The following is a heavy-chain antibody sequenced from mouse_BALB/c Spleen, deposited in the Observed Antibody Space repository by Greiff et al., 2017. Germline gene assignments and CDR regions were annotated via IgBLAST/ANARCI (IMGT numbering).Heavy chain of an antibody. CDR3: ARALYGNYYFDY. D-gene: IGHD2-1*01. Sequence: EVQLVESGPGLVKPSQSLSLTCSVTGYSITSGYYWNWIRQFPGNKLEWMGYISYDGSNNYNPSLKNRISITRDTSKNQFFLKLNSVTTEDTATYYCARALYGNYYFDYWGQGTTLTVSS. J-gene: IGHJ2*01. CDR2: ISYDGSN. V-gene: IGHV3-6*02. CDR1: GYSITSGYY.